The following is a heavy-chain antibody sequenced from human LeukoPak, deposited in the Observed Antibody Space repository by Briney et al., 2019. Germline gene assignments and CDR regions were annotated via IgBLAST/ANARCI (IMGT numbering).Heavy chain of an antibody. CDR3: ARASPSGYDY. D-gene: IGHD3-22*01. CDR2: IGSGSSPI. CDR1: GFTFSTFG. V-gene: IGHV3-48*02. J-gene: IGHJ4*02. Sequence: GGSLRPSCVASGFTFSTFGMNWVRQAPGKGLEWVSYIGSGSSPIYYADSVKGRFIMSRDNAKNSLYLQMNSLRDEDAAVYYCARASPSGYDYWGQGTLVTVSS.